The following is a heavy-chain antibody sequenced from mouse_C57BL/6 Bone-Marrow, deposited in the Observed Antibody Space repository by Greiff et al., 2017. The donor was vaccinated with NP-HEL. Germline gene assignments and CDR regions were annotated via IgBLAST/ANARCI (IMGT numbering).Heavy chain of an antibody. J-gene: IGHJ3*01. V-gene: IGHV1-50*01. D-gene: IGHD4-1*01. CDR3: ARRLGRWVFAY. CDR1: GYTFTSYW. Sequence: VQLQQPGAELVKPGASVNLSCKASGYTFTSYWMQWVKQRPGQGLEWIGEIDPSDSYTKYNQKFKGKATLTVDTSASTAYMKLSSLTSEDSAGYYCARRLGRWVFAYWGQGTLVTVSA. CDR2: IDPSDSYT.